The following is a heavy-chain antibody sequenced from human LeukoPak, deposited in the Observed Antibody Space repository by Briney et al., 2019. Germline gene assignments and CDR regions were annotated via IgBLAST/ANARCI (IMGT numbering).Heavy chain of an antibody. CDR3: ARIIAVAGNNWFDP. Sequence: AASVKVSFKASGYTFTSYGISWVRQAPGQGLEWMGWISAYNGNTNYAQKLQGRVTMTTDTSTSTAYMELRSMRSDDTAVYYCARIIAVAGNNWFDPWGQGTLVTVSS. CDR1: GYTFTSYG. V-gene: IGHV1-18*01. CDR2: ISAYNGNT. J-gene: IGHJ5*02. D-gene: IGHD6-19*01.